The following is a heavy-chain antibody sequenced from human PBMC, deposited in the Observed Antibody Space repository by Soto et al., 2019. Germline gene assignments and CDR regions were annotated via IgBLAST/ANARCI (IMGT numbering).Heavy chain of an antibody. Sequence: GASVKVSCKASGYTFTSYGISWVRQAPGQGLEWMGWISAYNGNTTYAQKLQGRVTMTTDTSTSTAYMELRSLRSDDTAVYYCARSPNLLNTYYDYIWGSLIDMDVWGKGTTVTVSS. J-gene: IGHJ6*03. CDR1: GYTFTSYG. CDR2: ISAYNGNT. V-gene: IGHV1-18*01. D-gene: IGHD3-16*01. CDR3: ARSPNLLNTYYDYIWGSLIDMDV.